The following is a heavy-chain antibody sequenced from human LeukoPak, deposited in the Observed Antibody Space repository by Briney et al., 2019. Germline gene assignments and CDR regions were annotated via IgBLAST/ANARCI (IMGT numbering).Heavy chain of an antibody. CDR3: AKDRYCSSTSCYSYMDV. Sequence: GGSLRLSCAASGFTFDYYAMHLVRQAAGEVLGLFSLSSWDGGSTYYADSVKGRFTNSRDNSKHSLYLQMNSLRAEDTALYYCAKDRYCSSTSCYSYMDVWGKGTTVTVSS. J-gene: IGHJ6*03. D-gene: IGHD2-2*02. CDR1: GFTFDYYA. V-gene: IGHV3-43D*04. CDR2: SSWDGGST.